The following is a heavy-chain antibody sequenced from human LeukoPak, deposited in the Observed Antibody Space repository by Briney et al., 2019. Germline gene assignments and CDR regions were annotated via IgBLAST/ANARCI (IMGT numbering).Heavy chain of an antibody. J-gene: IGHJ4*02. V-gene: IGHV1-58*02. CDR2: IVVGSGNT. Sequence: SVKVSCKASGFTFTSSAMQWVRQARGQRLEWIGWIVVGSGNTNYAQKFQERVTITRDMSTSTAYMGLSSLRSEDTAVYYCAAAGGAARSDFDYWGQGTLVTVSS. CDR1: GFTFTSSA. D-gene: IGHD3-16*01. CDR3: AAAGGAARSDFDY.